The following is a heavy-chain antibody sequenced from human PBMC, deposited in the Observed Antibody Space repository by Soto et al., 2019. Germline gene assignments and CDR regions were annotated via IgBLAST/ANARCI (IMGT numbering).Heavy chain of an antibody. CDR1: GLTFNRYW. CDR2: INTDGSNT. V-gene: IGHV3-74*01. J-gene: IGHJ5*02. Sequence: PGGSLRLSCAASGLTFNRYWMHWVRHAPGKGLVWVSHINTDGSNTSYADSVKGRFTISRDNAKSTLFLQMNSLRDEDTAVYYCAREFCSGGNCYTYYFDPWGQGIPVTVSS. D-gene: IGHD2-15*01. CDR3: AREFCSGGNCYTYYFDP.